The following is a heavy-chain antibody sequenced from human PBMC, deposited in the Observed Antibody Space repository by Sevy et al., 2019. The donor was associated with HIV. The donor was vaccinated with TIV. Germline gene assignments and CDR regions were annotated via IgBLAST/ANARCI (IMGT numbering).Heavy chain of an antibody. CDR2: IKSKTDGGTT. D-gene: IGHD3-22*01. CDR3: TTAPGWLLEAFDI. CDR1: GFTFSNAW. V-gene: IGHV3-15*01. Sequence: GWSLRLSCAASGFTFSNAWMSWVRQAPGKGLEWVGRIKSKTDGGTTDYAAPVKGRFTISRDDSKNTLYLQMNSLKTEDTAVYYCTTAPGWLLEAFDIWGQGTMVTVSS. J-gene: IGHJ3*02.